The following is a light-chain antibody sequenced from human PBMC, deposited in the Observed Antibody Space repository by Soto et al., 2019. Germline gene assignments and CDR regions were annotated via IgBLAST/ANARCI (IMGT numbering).Light chain of an antibody. J-gene: IGKJ4*01. CDR3: QWSGGSVS. CDR1: QSIASN. V-gene: IGKV3-20*01. CDR2: GET. Sequence: IVMTQSPATLSVSPGDRATLSCRASQSIASNLAWYQQKPGQAPRLLIYGETFRATGIPDRFSGSGSGTDFTLTINRLEPEDFAVYYCQWSGGSVSFGGGTKVDIK.